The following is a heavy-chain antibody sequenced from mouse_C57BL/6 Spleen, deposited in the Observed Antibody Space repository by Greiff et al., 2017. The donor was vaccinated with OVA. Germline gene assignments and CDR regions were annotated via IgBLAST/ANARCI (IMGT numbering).Heavy chain of an antibody. CDR2: IYPGSGST. J-gene: IGHJ3*01. D-gene: IGHD4-1*01. Sequence: VKLQQPGAELVKPGASVKMSCKASGYTFTSYWITWVKQRPGQGLEWIGDIYPGSGSTNYNEKFKSKATLTVDTSSSTAYMQLSSLTSEDSAVYYCARRATSNWDEAWFAYWGQGTLVTVSA. V-gene: IGHV1-55*01. CDR1: GYTFTSYW. CDR3: ARRATSNWDEAWFAY.